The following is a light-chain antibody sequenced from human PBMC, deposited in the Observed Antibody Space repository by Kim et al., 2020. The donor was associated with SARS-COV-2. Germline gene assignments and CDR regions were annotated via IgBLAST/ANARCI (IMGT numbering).Light chain of an antibody. CDR2: GKY. V-gene: IGLV3-19*01. J-gene: IGLJ3*02. CDR1: SLRNYY. CDR3: NSRDSSGDHVV. Sequence: SSELTQDPAVSVALGQTVRLTCQGDSLRNYYATWYQQRPGQAPVLVLFGKYNRPSWIPDRFSGSGSGNTASLTITGAQAEDEADYYCNSRDSSGDHVVFGGGTQLTVL.